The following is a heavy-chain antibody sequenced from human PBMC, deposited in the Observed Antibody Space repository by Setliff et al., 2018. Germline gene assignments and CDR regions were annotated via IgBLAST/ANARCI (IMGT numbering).Heavy chain of an antibody. D-gene: IGHD3-10*01. J-gene: IGHJ4*02. CDR1: GYSISSGYY. V-gene: IGHV4-38-2*01. Sequence: SETLSLTCAVSGYSISSGYYWGWIRQPPGKGLEWIGSIHHSGSTYYNPSLKSRVTISVDTSKNQFSLKLSSVTAADTAVYYCARLRYYGSGSYLDYWGQGTLVTVSS. CDR2: IHHSGST. CDR3: ARLRYYGSGSYLDY.